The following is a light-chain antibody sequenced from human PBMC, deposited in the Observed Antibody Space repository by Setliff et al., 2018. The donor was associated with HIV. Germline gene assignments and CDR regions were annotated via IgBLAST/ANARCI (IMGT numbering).Light chain of an antibody. CDR2: DVS. CDR1: SSDIGGYNY. CDR3: SSYTSSSTDV. V-gene: IGLV2-14*01. Sequence: QSVLTQPDSVSGSPGQSITISCTGTSSDIGGYNYVSWYQQHPGKAPKLMIYDVSKRPSGVSNRFSGSKSGNTASLTISGLQAEDEAAYYCSSYTSSSTDVFATGTKATV. J-gene: IGLJ1*01.